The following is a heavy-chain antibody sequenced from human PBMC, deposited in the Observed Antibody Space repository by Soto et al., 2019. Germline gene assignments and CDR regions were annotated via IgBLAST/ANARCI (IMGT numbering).Heavy chain of an antibody. Sequence: QVQLVQSGAEVKKPGSSVNVSCKASGGTFSSYAISWVRQAPGQGLEWMGGIIPIFGTANYEQKFQGRVTITADESTSTAYMELSSLRSEDTAVYYCARRWFGELSHGMDVWGQGTTVTVSS. V-gene: IGHV1-69*01. D-gene: IGHD3-10*01. CDR2: IIPIFGTA. J-gene: IGHJ6*02. CDR1: GGTFSSYA. CDR3: ARRWFGELSHGMDV.